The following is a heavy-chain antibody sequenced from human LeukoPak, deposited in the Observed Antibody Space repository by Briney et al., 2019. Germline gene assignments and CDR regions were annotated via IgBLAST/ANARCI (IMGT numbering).Heavy chain of an antibody. CDR2: MHHSGRT. V-gene: IGHV4-4*02. CDR3: ARAQEGCSRASCYLEP. J-gene: IGHJ5*02. Sequence: PSETLSLTCAISGASISSTNWWIWVRQPPGKGLEWIGEMHHSGRTNYNPSLKSRITISVDKSKNQVFLRLNSVAAADTALYYCARAQEGCSRASCYLEPWGQGTLVTVSS. CDR1: GASISSTNW. D-gene: IGHD2-2*01.